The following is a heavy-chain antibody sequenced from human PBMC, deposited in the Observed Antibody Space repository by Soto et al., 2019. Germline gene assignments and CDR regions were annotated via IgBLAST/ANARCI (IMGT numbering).Heavy chain of an antibody. D-gene: IGHD3-10*01. V-gene: IGHV4-30-2*01. Sequence: SETLSLTCAVSGGSISGGGFSWSWIRQPPGKGLEWIGHILHTGGTQYNPSLKSRVSMSVDKSKNQFSLHLTSVTAADTAVYYCARLQFGEGFDYWGQGALVTVSS. CDR2: ILHTGGT. CDR3: ARLQFGEGFDY. CDR1: GGSISGGGFS. J-gene: IGHJ4*02.